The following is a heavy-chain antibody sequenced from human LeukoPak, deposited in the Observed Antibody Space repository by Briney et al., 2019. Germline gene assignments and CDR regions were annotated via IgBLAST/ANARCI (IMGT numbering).Heavy chain of an antibody. Sequence: SETLSLTCTVSGGSISSSSYYWGWIRQPPGKGLDWIGNIYYSGSTYYNPSLKSRVTISVDTSRNQFSLKLSSVTAADTAVYYCARAFYSGSWYVNNWFDPWGQGTLVTVSS. CDR1: GGSISSSSYY. V-gene: IGHV4-39*01. J-gene: IGHJ5*02. CDR3: ARAFYSGSWYVNNWFDP. CDR2: IYYSGST. D-gene: IGHD6-13*01.